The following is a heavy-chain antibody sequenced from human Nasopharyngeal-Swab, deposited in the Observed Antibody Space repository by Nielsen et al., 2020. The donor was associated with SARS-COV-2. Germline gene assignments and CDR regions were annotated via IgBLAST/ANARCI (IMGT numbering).Heavy chain of an antibody. Sequence: ASVQVSCNTSGYTFTDYYIHWMRHVPGQGLEWVGCINPDSGDTKYAQKFQSRVTVSSDRSRSTAYIELSRLRSDDTAVYYCARDYYDNYDSDYWGQGTLVTVSS. D-gene: IGHD3-22*01. CDR2: INPDSGDT. CDR3: ARDYYDNYDSDY. V-gene: IGHV1-2*02. J-gene: IGHJ4*02. CDR1: GYTFTDYY.